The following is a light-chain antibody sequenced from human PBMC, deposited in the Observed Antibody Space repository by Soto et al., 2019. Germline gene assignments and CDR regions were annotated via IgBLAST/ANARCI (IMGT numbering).Light chain of an antibody. J-gene: IGKJ4*01. CDR1: QSISSS. Sequence: DIQMTQSPSTLSASVGDRVTITCRASQSISSSLAWYQQKPGKAPMLLIYKASSLESGVPSRFSGSGSGTEFTLTISSLQPDDFATYYCQQYDNYPLTFGGGTKVEIK. CDR2: KAS. CDR3: QQYDNYPLT. V-gene: IGKV1-5*03.